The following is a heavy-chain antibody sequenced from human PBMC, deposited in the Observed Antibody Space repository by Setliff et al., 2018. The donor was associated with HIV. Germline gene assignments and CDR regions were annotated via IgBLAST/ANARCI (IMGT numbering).Heavy chain of an antibody. CDR3: ARRDYVWGSYQAAHFDY. CDR1: GYSFTSYW. J-gene: IGHJ4*02. CDR2: IYPGDSDT. V-gene: IGHV5-51*01. D-gene: IGHD3-16*02. Sequence: PGESLKISCKGSGYSFTSYWIGWVRQMPGKGLEWMGIIYPGDSDTRYSPSFQGQVTISADKSISTAYLQWSGLKASDTAMYYCARRDYVWGSYQAAHFDYWGQGTLVTVSS.